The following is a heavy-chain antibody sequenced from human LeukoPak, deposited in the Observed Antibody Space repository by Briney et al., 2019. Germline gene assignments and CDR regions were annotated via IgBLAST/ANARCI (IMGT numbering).Heavy chain of an antibody. CDR1: GGSISSGDYY. CDR2: IYYSGST. V-gene: IGHV4-30-4*01. Sequence: PSQTLSLTCTVSGGSISSGDYYWSWIRQPPGKGLEWIGYIYYSGSTYYNPSLKSRVTISVDTSKNQFSLKLSSVTAADTAVYYCARVYYDILTGYPYYFDYWGQGTLVTVSS. D-gene: IGHD3-9*01. CDR3: ARVYYDILTGYPYYFDY. J-gene: IGHJ4*02.